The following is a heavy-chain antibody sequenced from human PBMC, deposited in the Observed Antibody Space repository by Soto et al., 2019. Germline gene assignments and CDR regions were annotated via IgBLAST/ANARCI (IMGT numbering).Heavy chain of an antibody. J-gene: IGHJ4*02. CDR1: GGSTNSRSDY. D-gene: IGHD3-16*01. CDR3: ARQPRGPGYGERGLNFDY. CDR2: VYYSGST. Sequence: SETLSLTCTVSGGSTNSRSDYWGWIRQPPGKGLEWIGSVYYSGSTHDNPSLQSRVTISVDTSRNQFSLNLISVTAADTAVYFCARQPRGPGYGERGLNFDYWGQGTLVTVSS. V-gene: IGHV4-39*01.